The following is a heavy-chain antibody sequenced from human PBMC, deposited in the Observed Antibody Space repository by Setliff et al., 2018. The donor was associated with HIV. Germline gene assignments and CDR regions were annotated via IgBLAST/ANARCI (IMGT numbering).Heavy chain of an antibody. CDR3: ARGALLAVFDFDH. CDR2: INVGNGDT. CDR1: GYTFTTYG. D-gene: IGHD3-10*01. V-gene: IGHV1-18*01. J-gene: IGHJ4*01. Sequence: GASVKVSCKASGYTFTTYGISWVRQAPGQGLEWMGWINVGNGDTKYSQDLQGRITITRDTSANTAYMELSRLRSDDTAVYFCARGALLAVFDFDHWGHGTLVTVSS.